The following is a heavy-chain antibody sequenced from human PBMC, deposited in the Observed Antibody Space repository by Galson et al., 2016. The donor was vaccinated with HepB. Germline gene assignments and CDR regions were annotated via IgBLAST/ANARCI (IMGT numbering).Heavy chain of an antibody. J-gene: IGHJ5*02. D-gene: IGHD2-2*01. CDR2: IKPGRNP. CDR1: GGSFSDYY. CDR3: ARGCPHVSRGSQNWFDP. Sequence: SETLSLTCVVYGGSFSDYYWSWIRQSPGKGLEWIGEIKPGRNPYYNPSLESRVTMSVDMPKSQFSLQLNSMTAADSAVYYCARGCPHVSRGSQNWFDPWGQGTLVTVSS. V-gene: IGHV4-34*01.